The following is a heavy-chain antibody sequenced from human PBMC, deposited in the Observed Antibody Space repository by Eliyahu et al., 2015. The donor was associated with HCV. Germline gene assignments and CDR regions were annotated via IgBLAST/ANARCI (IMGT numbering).Heavy chain of an antibody. CDR1: GXPFTNAW. Sequence: EVQLVESGGGLVKPGGSLRLSCAAXGXPFTNAWMSWVRQAPGKGLGWVGRIKSKTDGGATDYAAPVKDRFTISRDDSRATVSLQMNSLRTEDTAVYYCTAGTGRSDFDYWGQGILVTVSS. CDR3: TAGTGRSDFDY. D-gene: IGHD3-10*01. V-gene: IGHV3-15*01. J-gene: IGHJ4*02. CDR2: IKSKTDGGAT.